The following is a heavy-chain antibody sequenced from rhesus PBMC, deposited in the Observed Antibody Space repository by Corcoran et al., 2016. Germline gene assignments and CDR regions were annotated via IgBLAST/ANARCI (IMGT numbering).Heavy chain of an antibody. CDR2: NNPYNGNT. CDR3: ARVPLLQYVDWLLSYFDY. J-gene: IGHJ4*01. V-gene: IGHV1S2*01. Sequence: QVQLVQSGAEVKKPGSSVKVSCKASGYTFTDYYMHRVRQAPRQGLERMGWNNPYNGNTKYAQKYPGRVTMTRDTSPSTAFMELSSLRSEDTAVDYCARVPLLQYVDWLLSYFDYWGQGVLVTVSS. D-gene: IGHD3-3*01. CDR1: GYTFTDYY.